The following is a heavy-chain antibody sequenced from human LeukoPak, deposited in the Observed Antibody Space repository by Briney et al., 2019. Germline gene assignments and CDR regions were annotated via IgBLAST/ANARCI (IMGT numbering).Heavy chain of an antibody. D-gene: IGHD3-10*01. CDR2: NNPNSGGT. Sequence: ASVKVSCKASGYTFTGYYMHWVRQAPGQGLEWMGWNNPNSGGTNCAQKFQGRVTMTRDTSISTAYMELSRLRSDDTAVYYCARDKSMVRGVTTLYYFDYWGQGTLVTVSS. J-gene: IGHJ4*02. CDR3: ARDKSMVRGVTTLYYFDY. CDR1: GYTFTGYY. V-gene: IGHV1-2*02.